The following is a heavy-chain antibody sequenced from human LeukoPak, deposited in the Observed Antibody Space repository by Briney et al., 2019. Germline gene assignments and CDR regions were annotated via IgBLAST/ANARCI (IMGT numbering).Heavy chain of an antibody. Sequence: SETLSLTCAVYGGSFSGYYWSWIRQPPGKGLEWIGYIYYSGSTNYNPSLKSRVTISVDTSKNQFSLKLSSVTAADTAVYYCARQTLLWFGELTFDYWGQGTLVTVSS. CDR1: GGSFSGYY. J-gene: IGHJ4*02. V-gene: IGHV4-59*01. CDR3: ARQTLLWFGELTFDY. D-gene: IGHD3-10*01. CDR2: IYYSGST.